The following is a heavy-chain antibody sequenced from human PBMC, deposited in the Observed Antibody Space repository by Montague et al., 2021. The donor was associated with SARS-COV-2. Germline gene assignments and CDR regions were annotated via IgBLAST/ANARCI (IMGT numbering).Heavy chain of an antibody. CDR2: IYSGGSST. D-gene: IGHD3-22*01. Sequence: SLRLSCAASGFTFNSYAMSWVRQAPGKGLEWVSIIYSGGSSTYYADSVKGRSTISRDNSKNTLYLQMSSMIAEDTAVYYCAKTHRYYNRNFDYWGQGTLVTVSS. V-gene: IGHV3-23*03. CDR1: GFTFNSYA. J-gene: IGHJ4*02. CDR3: AKTHRYYNRNFDY.